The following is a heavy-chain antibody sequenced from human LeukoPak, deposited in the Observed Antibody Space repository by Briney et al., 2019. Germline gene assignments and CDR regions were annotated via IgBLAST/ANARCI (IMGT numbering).Heavy chain of an antibody. V-gene: IGHV5-51*01. D-gene: IGHD5-12*01. CDR2: IYPGDSES. CDR3: ARKNSGYDLGDY. CDR1: GYSFSNYW. Sequence: GESLKISCQGSGYSFSNYWIGWVRQMPGKGLEWMGIIYPGDSESRYSPSSLGQVTISADKSIRTAYLQWSSLKASDTAMYYCARKNSGYDLGDYWGQGTLVTVSS. J-gene: IGHJ4*02.